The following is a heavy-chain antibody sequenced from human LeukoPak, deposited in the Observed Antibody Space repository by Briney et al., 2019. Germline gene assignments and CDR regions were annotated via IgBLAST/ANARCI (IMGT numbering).Heavy chain of an antibody. CDR2: IYYSGST. CDR1: GGSISSYY. J-gene: IGHJ4*02. D-gene: IGHD5-18*01. V-gene: IGHV4-59*01. CDR3: ARWPPPYSYGYVLDY. Sequence: SETLSLTCTVSGGSISSYYWSWIRQPPGKGLEWIGYIYYSGSTNYNPSLKSRVTISVDTSKNQFSLKLSSVTAADTAVYYCARWPPPYSYGYVLDYWGQGTLVTVSS.